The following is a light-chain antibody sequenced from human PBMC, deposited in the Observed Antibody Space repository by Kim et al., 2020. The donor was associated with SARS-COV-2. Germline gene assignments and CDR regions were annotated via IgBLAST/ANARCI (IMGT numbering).Light chain of an antibody. CDR1: QDIRNY. CDR2: RAS. J-gene: IGKJ4*01. Sequence: ASVGDSVTITCRASQDIRNYLAWSQQKPGKPPQSLIYRASSLQSGVPSRFSGGGSGTDFTLTISSVQPEDFATYYCQQYNTYPLTFGGGTKVDIK. CDR3: QQYNTYPLT. V-gene: IGKV1-16*01.